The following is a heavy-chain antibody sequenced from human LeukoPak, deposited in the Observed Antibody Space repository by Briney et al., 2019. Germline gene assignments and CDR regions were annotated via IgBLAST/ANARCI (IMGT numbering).Heavy chain of an antibody. Sequence: SETLSLTCTVSGGSISSSSYYWGWIRQPPGKGLGWIGSIYYSGSTYYNPSLKSRVTISVDTSKNQFSLKLSSVTAADTAVYYCARVKAAAGTADYWGQGTLVTVSS. V-gene: IGHV4-39*07. CDR3: ARVKAAAGTADY. D-gene: IGHD6-13*01. CDR2: IYYSGST. CDR1: GGSISSSSYY. J-gene: IGHJ4*02.